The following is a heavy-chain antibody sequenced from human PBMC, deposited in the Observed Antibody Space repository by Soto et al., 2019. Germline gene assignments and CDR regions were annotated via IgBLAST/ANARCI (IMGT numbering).Heavy chain of an antibody. CDR3: AGLDCSSTSCSSWSFDP. CDR2: INAGNGNT. D-gene: IGHD2-2*01. Sequence: GASVKVSCKASGYTFTSYAMHWVRQAPGQRLEWMGWINAGNGNTKYSQKFQGRVTITRDTSASTAYMELSSLRSEDTAVYYCAGLDCSSTSCSSWSFDPWGQGTLVTVSS. CDR1: GYTFTSYA. J-gene: IGHJ5*02. V-gene: IGHV1-3*01.